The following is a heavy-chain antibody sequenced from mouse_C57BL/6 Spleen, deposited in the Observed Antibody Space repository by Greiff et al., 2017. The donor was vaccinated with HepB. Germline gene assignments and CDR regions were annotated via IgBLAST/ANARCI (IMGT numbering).Heavy chain of an antibody. J-gene: IGHJ2*01. CDR2: ISYDGSN. CDR3: AREFDGHFDY. V-gene: IGHV3-6*01. CDR1: GYSITSGYY. Sequence: EVQLQESGPGLVKPSQSLSLTCSVTGYSITSGYYWNWIRQFPGNKLEWMGYISYDGSNNYNPSLKNRISITRDTSKNQFFLKLNSVTTEDTATYYCAREFDGHFDYWGQGTTLTVSS. D-gene: IGHD2-3*01.